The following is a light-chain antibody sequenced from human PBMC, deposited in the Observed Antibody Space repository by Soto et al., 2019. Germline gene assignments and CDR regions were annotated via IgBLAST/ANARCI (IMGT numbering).Light chain of an antibody. V-gene: IGKV1-33*01. Sequence: DIQMTHSPSSLSASVGDRVTITCRASQDIRNYLNWYQQKPGKAPNLLIYDASTLETGVPPRFSGSGSGTDFTFTINSLQPEDIATYYCQHFDSLPHTFGGGTKVEIK. CDR2: DAS. CDR3: QHFDSLPHT. J-gene: IGKJ4*01. CDR1: QDIRNY.